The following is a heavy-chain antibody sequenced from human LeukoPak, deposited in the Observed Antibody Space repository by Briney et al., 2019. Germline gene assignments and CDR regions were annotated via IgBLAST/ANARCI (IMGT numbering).Heavy chain of an antibody. CDR3: ARATQSWFDL. Sequence: GASVKVSCKASGYTFTSYYLHWVRQAPGQGLEWIGIINPSGGSASYAQKFQGRVTMTRDTSTSTVYLELSSLRSGDTAVYYCARATQSWFDLWGQGTLVTVSS. V-gene: IGHV1-46*01. CDR1: GYTFTSYY. CDR2: INPSGGSA. J-gene: IGHJ5*02.